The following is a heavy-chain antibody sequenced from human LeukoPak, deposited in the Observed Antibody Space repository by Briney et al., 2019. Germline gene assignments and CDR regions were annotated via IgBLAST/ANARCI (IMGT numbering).Heavy chain of an antibody. CDR2: IYHSGRT. J-gene: IGHJ4*02. V-gene: IGHV4-38-2*02. CDR1: GYSISSGYY. CDR3: ARQYLHNSSGTTGGY. Sequence: SETLPLTCTVSGYSISSGYYWGWIRQPAGKGLEWIGSIYHSGRTYYNPSLNSRVTMSVDTSKNQFSLKLTSVTAADTAVYYCARQYLHNSSGTTGGYWGQGTLVTVSS. D-gene: IGHD6-13*01.